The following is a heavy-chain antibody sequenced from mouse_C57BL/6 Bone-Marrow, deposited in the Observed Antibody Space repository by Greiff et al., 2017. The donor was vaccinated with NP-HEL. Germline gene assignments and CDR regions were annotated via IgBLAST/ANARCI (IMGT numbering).Heavy chain of an antibody. V-gene: IGHV1-50*01. CDR2: IDPSDSYT. D-gene: IGHD3-3*01. J-gene: IGHJ2*01. Sequence: QVQLQQPGAELVKPGASVKLSCKASGYTFTSYWMQWVKQRPGQGLEWIGEIDPSDSYTNYNQKLKGKATLPVDTSSSTAYMQLSSLTSEDSAVYYCARGTALGYWGQGTTLTVSS. CDR3: ARGTALGY. CDR1: GYTFTSYW.